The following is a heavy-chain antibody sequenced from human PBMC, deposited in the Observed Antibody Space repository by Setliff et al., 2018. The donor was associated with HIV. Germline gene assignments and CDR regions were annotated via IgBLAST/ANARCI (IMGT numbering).Heavy chain of an antibody. Sequence: GGSLRLSCAASGFRFRSYWMSWVRQAPGKGLESVANVKQDGTATLYVDSVKGRFTISRDNANNLVYLQMNSLRVEDTAVYFCARWGSGSYERVFDYWGQGMLVTVSS. CDR3: ARWGSGSYERVFDY. D-gene: IGHD1-26*01. V-gene: IGHV3-7*01. CDR1: GFRFRSYW. J-gene: IGHJ4*02. CDR2: VKQDGTAT.